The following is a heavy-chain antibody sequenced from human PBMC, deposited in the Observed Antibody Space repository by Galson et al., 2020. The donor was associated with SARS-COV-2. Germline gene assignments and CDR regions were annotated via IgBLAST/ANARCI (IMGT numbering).Heavy chain of an antibody. Sequence: KIGGSLRLSCAASGFTFSSYSMNWVRQAPGKGLEWVSSISSSSSYIYYADSVKGRFTISRDNAKNSLYLQMNSLRAEDTAVYYCARAAAAGTVISWFDPWGQGTLVTVSS. J-gene: IGHJ5*02. CDR2: ISSSSSYI. D-gene: IGHD6-13*01. V-gene: IGHV3-21*01. CDR1: GFTFSSYS. CDR3: ARAAAAGTVISWFDP.